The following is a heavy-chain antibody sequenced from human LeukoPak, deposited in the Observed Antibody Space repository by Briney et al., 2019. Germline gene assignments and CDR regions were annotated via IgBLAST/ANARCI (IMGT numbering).Heavy chain of an antibody. D-gene: IGHD3-22*01. J-gene: IGHJ2*01. CDR1: GFTFDDYA. V-gene: IGHV3-9*01. CDR3: AKDGYYDSSAYYYVRYFDL. CDR2: ISWNSGSI. Sequence: HPGRSLRLSCAASGFTFDDYAMHWVRQAPGKGLEWVSGISWNSGSIGYADSVKGRFTISRDNSKNTLYLQMNSLRAEDTAVYYCAKDGYYDSSAYYYVRYFDLWGRGTLVTVSS.